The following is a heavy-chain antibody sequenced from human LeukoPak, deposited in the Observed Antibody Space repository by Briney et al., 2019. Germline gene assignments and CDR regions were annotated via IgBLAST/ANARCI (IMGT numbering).Heavy chain of an antibody. CDR1: GFTFSSWA. Sequence: GGSLRLSCAASGFTFSSWAMHWVRQAPGKGLEWVTMIWYDGSNKYYADSVKGRFTISRDNSKNTLYLQMNSLRAEDTAVYYCAKSRRYDSSGYYFDYWGQGTLVTVSS. J-gene: IGHJ4*02. CDR2: IWYDGSNK. D-gene: IGHD3-22*01. CDR3: AKSRRYDSSGYYFDY. V-gene: IGHV3-30*02.